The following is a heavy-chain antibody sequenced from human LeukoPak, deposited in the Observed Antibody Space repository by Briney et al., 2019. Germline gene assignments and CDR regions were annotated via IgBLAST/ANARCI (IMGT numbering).Heavy chain of an antibody. CDR3: TRPPPPEIMVRRSYYMDV. V-gene: IGHV3-73*01. CDR2: IRSKANSYAT. D-gene: IGHD3-10*01. J-gene: IGHJ6*03. Sequence: GGSLRLSCAASGFTFSGSAMHWVRQASGKGLEWVGRIRSKANSYATAYAASVKGRFTISRDDSKSTAYLQMNSLKTEDTAVYYCTRPPPPEIMVRRSYYMDVWGKGTTVTVSS. CDR1: GFTFSGSA.